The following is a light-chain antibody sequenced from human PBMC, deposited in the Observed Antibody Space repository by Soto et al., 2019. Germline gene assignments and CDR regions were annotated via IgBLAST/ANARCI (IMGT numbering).Light chain of an antibody. Sequence: QSALTQPASVSGSPGQSITISCTGTSSDVGGYNYVSWYQQHAGKAPKLMIYEVSNRPAGVSNRFSGSKSGNTASLTISGLQAEDEADSFCSSYGCTSTRYDFGTGTKVTVL. CDR3: SSYGCTSTRYD. V-gene: IGLV2-14*01. CDR1: SSDVGGYNY. CDR2: EVS. J-gene: IGLJ1*01.